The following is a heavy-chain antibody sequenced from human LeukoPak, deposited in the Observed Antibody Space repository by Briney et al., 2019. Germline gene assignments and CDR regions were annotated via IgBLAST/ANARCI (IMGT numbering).Heavy chain of an antibody. D-gene: IGHD3-10*01. V-gene: IGHV3-11*01. CDR3: ARGKMYGSSGAFDI. CDR2: ISNTGNTI. Sequence: GGSLRLSCAASGFTFSGYYMTWIRQAPGKGLEWVSYISNTGNTIYYADSVKGRFTISRDNAKKTLYLQMNTLRVEDTAVYYCARGKMYGSSGAFDIWGQGTMVTVSS. J-gene: IGHJ3*02. CDR1: GFTFSGYY.